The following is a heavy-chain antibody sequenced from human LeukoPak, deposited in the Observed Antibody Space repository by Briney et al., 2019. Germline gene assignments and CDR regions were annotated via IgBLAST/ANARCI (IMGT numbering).Heavy chain of an antibody. Sequence: GGSLRLSRAVSGFTFSRYWMNWVRQAPGKGLEWVANIKEDGSEKYYVDSVKGRFTLSRDNTKNSLYLQMNSLRAEDTAVYYCARDPNGYKYFDYWGQGTLVTVSS. CDR1: GFTFSRYW. D-gene: IGHD5-24*01. J-gene: IGHJ4*02. CDR2: IKEDGSEK. CDR3: ARDPNGYKYFDY. V-gene: IGHV3-7*01.